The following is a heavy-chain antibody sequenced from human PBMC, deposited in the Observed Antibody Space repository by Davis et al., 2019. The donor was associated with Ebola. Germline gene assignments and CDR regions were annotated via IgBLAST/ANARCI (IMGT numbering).Heavy chain of an antibody. CDR2: FCTGGDT. Sequence: GELLKISCETSGFIFRNYVMSWVRQAPGKGQGWVSTFCTGGDTYYADSVQGRFAISRDNSRGTLYLQMNSLRVEDSAIYYCVKDSSNIWFDIWGQGTLVTVSS. CDR3: VKDSSNIWFDI. CDR1: GFIFRNYV. D-gene: IGHD2/OR15-2a*01. J-gene: IGHJ3*02. V-gene: IGHV3-23*01.